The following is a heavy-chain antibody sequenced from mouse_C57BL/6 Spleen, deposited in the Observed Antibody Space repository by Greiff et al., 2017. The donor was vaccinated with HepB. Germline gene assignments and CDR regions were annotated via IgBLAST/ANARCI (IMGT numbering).Heavy chain of an antibody. V-gene: IGHV7-3*01. CDR2: IRNKANGYTT. D-gene: IGHD2-2*01. Sequence: EVQGVESGGGLVQPGGSLSLSCAASGFTFTDYYMSWVRQPPGKALEWLGFIRNKANGYTTEYSASVKGRFTISRDNSQSILYLQKNALRAEDSANYYVARSPLYGDDNYYAMGCWGQGTSVTVSS. CDR1: GFTFTDYY. CDR3: ARSPLYGDDNYYAMGC. J-gene: IGHJ4*01.